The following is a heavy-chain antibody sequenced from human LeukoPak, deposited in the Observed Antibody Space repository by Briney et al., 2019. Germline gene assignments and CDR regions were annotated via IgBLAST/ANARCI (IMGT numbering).Heavy chain of an antibody. Sequence: GGSLRLSCAASGFTFSSYWMSWVRQAPGKGLEWVANIKQDGSEKYYVDSVKGRFTISRDSVKNSLYLQMTSVRADDTAMYYCVRDDYDFWSGYQRYFEFWGQGTLVTVSS. CDR1: GFTFSSYW. J-gene: IGHJ4*02. CDR2: IKQDGSEK. V-gene: IGHV3-7*01. CDR3: VRDDYDFWSGYQRYFEF. D-gene: IGHD3-3*01.